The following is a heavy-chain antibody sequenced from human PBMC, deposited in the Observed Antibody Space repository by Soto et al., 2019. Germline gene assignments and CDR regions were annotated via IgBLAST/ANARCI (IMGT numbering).Heavy chain of an antibody. CDR1: GLTFSNYN. J-gene: IGHJ4*02. Sequence: EVQLVESGGGLVQPGGSLRLSCAASGLTFSNYNMNWVRQAPGKGLEWVSYISSSGSTMYYADSVKGRFTISRDNAKNSLYQKMNSLRDEYTVVYYCVSGGTTGGWGQGTLVTVSS. D-gene: IGHD1-1*01. V-gene: IGHV3-48*02. CDR3: VSGGTTGG. CDR2: ISSSGSTM.